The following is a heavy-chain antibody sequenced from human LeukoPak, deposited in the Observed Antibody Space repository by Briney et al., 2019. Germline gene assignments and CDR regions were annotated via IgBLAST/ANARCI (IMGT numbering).Heavy chain of an antibody. D-gene: IGHD3-10*01. J-gene: IGHJ4*02. V-gene: IGHV3-53*01. Sequence: GGSLRLSCAASGFTVSSKYMSWVRQTPGKGLQWVALIYISGDAYTPDSVTGRFTISRDDSENTLYLQMDSLRADDTAVYYCATGYYFGSGSYGYLDYWGQGTLVTVSS. CDR2: IYISGDA. CDR3: ATGYYFGSGSYGYLDY. CDR1: GFTVSSKY.